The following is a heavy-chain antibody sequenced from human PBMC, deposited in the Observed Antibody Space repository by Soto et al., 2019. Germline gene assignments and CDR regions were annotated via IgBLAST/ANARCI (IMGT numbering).Heavy chain of an antibody. CDR1: GGSVSSGSYY. CDR3: ARQPYYGFWSGSLS. D-gene: IGHD3-3*01. J-gene: IGHJ5*02. CDR2: IYYSGST. V-gene: IGHV4-61*01. Sequence: SETLSLTCTVSGGSVSSGSYYWSWIRQPPGKGLEWIGYIYYSGSTNYNPSLKSRVSISVDTSKNQFSLKLSSVTAADTDVYYCARQPYYGFWSGSLSWGQGTLVTVSS.